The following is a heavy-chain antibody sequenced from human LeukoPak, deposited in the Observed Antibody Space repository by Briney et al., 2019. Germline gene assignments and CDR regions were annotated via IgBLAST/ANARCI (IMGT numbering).Heavy chain of an antibody. V-gene: IGHV4-34*01. CDR2: INHSGRT. D-gene: IGHD3-22*01. CDR3: ARGHYYDSSGYYYTQPKRFDY. Sequence: PSETLSLTCAVYGGSFSGYYWSWIRQPPGKGLEWIGEINHSGRTNYNPSLKSRVTISVDTSKNQFSLKLSSVAAADTAVYYCARGHYYDSSGYYYTQPKRFDYWGQGTLVTVSS. CDR1: GGSFSGYY. J-gene: IGHJ4*02.